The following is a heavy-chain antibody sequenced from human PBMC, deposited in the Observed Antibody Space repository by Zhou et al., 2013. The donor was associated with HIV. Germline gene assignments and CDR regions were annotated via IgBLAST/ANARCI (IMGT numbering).Heavy chain of an antibody. Sequence: EVQLVESGGGLIQPGGSLRLSCAASGFTFTTYSMNWVRQAPGRGLEWVSHISPNSRTKSYVGSVEGRFTISRDNADNSLSLQMNTLRDEDTAIYYCVRDSEWGFDIWGQGTMVTVSS. CDR1: GFTFTTYS. V-gene: IGHV3-48*02. J-gene: IGHJ3*02. D-gene: IGHD3-16*01. CDR3: VRDSEWGFDI. CDR2: ISPNSRTK.